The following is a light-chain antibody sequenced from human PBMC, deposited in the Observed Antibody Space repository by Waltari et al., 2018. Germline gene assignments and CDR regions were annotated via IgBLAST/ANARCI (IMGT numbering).Light chain of an antibody. J-gene: IGLJ1*01. CDR2: TNN. Sequence: QSVLTQPPSASGTPGQRVTISCSGSSSNIGSNTVNWYQQLPGPAPTLLIYTNNQRPSGVPDRFSGSKSGTSASLAISGLQSEDEGDYYCAAWDDSLAGLYVFGTGTKVTVL. V-gene: IGLV1-44*01. CDR1: SSNIGSNT. CDR3: AAWDDSLAGLYV.